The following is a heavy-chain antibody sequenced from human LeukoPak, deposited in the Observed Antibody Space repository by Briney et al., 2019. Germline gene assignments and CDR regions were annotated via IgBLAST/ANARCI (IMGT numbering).Heavy chain of an antibody. J-gene: IGHJ3*02. Sequence: GGSLRLSCAASGFTFSSYAMSWVRQAPGKGLEWVSAISGSGGSTYYADSVKGRFTISRDNSKNTLYLQMNSLRAEDTAVYYCAKDSTMVRGVIIKGNAFDIWGQGTMVTVSS. CDR2: ISGSGGST. CDR1: GFTFSSYA. D-gene: IGHD3-10*01. CDR3: AKDSTMVRGVIIKGNAFDI. V-gene: IGHV3-23*01.